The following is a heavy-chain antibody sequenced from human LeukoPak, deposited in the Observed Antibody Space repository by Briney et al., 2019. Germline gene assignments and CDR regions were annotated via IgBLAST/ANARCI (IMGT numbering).Heavy chain of an antibody. CDR3: AKEYGASR. J-gene: IGHJ4*02. V-gene: IGHV3-48*01. CDR2: ISSSSTII. CDR1: GFTFSSHS. D-gene: IGHD4/OR15-4a*01. Sequence: SGGSLRLSCVASGFTFSSHSMNWVRQAPGKGLEWTSYISSSSTIIHYVDSVKGRFTISRDDAKNSLYLQMNSLRAEDTAIYYCAKEYGASRWGQGTLVTVSS.